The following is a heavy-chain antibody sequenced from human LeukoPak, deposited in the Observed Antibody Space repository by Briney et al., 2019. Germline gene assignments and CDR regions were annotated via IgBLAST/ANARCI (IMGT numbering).Heavy chain of an antibody. CDR2: IFPADSGT. CDR1: GYSFNAYW. CDR3: ARHRYFQL. Sequence: KPGESLKISCKASGYSFNAYWVAWVRQMPGKGLEWMGIIFPADSGTRYSPSFQGQVTISVDKSINTAYLQWSSLKASDTAMYYCARHRYFQLWGQGTLVTVSS. J-gene: IGHJ1*01. V-gene: IGHV5-51*01.